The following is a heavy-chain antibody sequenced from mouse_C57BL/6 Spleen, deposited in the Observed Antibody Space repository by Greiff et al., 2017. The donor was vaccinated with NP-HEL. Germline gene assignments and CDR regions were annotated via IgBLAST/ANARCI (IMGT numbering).Heavy chain of an antibody. J-gene: IGHJ2*01. Sequence: VHLVESGPELVKPGASVKISCKASGYAFSSSWMNWVKQRPGKGLEWIGRIYPGDGDTNYNGKFKGKATLTADKSSSTAYMQLSSLTSEDSAVYFCARSSITTVAPYYFDYWGQGTTLTVSS. D-gene: IGHD1-1*01. CDR3: ARSSITTVAPYYFDY. CDR1: GYAFSSSW. V-gene: IGHV1-82*01. CDR2: IYPGDGDT.